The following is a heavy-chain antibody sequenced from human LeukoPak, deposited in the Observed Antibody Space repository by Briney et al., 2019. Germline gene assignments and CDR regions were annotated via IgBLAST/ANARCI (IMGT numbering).Heavy chain of an antibody. CDR2: ISGSGGST. Sequence: GSLRLSCAASGFTFSSYAMSWVRQAPGKGLEWVSAISGSGGSTYSVDSVKGRFAISRDNSNSTLYLEMNSLRAEDTAVYYCARVPLTWLVRDYYYMDVWGKGTTVTVSS. D-gene: IGHD2-21*01. CDR1: GFTFSSYA. V-gene: IGHV3-23*01. CDR3: ARVPLTWLVRDYYYMDV. J-gene: IGHJ6*03.